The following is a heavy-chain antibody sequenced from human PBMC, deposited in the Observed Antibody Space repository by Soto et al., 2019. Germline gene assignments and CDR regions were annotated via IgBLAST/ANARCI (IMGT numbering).Heavy chain of an antibody. D-gene: IGHD2-15*01. Sequence: SQTLSLTCVISGDSVSSNGACWNWIRQSPSRGLQWLGRIYYRSKWFHDYAASVESRMAINPDTSRNQFSLQLNYVTPEDTAVYYCARVHCSAGTCLDGLDFWGQGATVTVSS. J-gene: IGHJ6*02. CDR1: GDSVSSNGAC. V-gene: IGHV6-1*01. CDR2: IYYRSKWFH. CDR3: ARVHCSAGTCLDGLDF.